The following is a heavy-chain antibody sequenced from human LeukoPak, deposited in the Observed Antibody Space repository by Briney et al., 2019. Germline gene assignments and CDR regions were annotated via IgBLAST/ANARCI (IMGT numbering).Heavy chain of an antibody. J-gene: IGHJ4*02. D-gene: IGHD2-21*02. V-gene: IGHV4-4*07. Sequence: SETLSLTCTVSGGSISRYYWNWIRQPAGKGLEWIGRIYTSGTTNYNPSLKSRVTMSVDTSKNQFSLKLSSVTAADTAVYYCARGGAYCGGDCYLDYWGQGTLVTVPS. CDR3: ARGGAYCGGDCYLDY. CDR2: IYTSGTT. CDR1: GGSISRYY.